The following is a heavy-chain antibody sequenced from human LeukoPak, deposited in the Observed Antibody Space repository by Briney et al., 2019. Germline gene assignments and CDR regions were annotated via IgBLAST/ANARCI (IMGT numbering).Heavy chain of an antibody. CDR3: AKGQGYNYGDSIDY. J-gene: IGHJ4*02. CDR2: INGGGSS. D-gene: IGHD5-18*01. CDR1: GFTFSSYW. Sequence: GGSLRLSCAASGFTFSSYWMSWVRQAPGKGLEWVSVINGGGSSYYADSVKGRFTVSRDNSKNTLYLQMNSLRDEDTAIYYCAKGQGYNYGDSIDYWGQGTLVTVSS. V-gene: IGHV3-23*01.